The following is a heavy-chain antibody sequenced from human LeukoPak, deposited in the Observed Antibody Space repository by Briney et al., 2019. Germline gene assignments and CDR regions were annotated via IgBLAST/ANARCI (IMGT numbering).Heavy chain of an antibody. J-gene: IGHJ4*02. CDR2: INPNSGGT. V-gene: IGHV1-2*02. Sequence: ASVKVSCKASGYTFTGYYMHWVRQAPGQGLEWMGWINPNSGGTNYAQKFQGRVTMTRDTSISTAYMELSRLRSDDTAVYYCARDRKLYSSDSGGGYWGQGTLVTVSS. D-gene: IGHD6-19*01. CDR1: GYTFTGYY. CDR3: ARDRKLYSSDSGGGY.